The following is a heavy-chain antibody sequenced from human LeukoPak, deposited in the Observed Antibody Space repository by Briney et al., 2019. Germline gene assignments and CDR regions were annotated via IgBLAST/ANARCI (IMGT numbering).Heavy chain of an antibody. D-gene: IGHD6-19*01. Sequence: SETLSLTCTVSGGSISSSSYYWGWIRQPPGKGLEWIGSVHYSGSTYDNPSLKSRVTISVDTSKNQFSLKLISVTAADMAVYYCARRSTVAGRGRFDPWGQGTLVTVSS. CDR3: ARRSTVAGRGRFDP. CDR1: GGSISSSSYY. V-gene: IGHV4-39*01. CDR2: VHYSGST. J-gene: IGHJ5*02.